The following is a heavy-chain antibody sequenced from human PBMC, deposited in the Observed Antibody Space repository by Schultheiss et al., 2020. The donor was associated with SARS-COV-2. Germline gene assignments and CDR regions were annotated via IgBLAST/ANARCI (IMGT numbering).Heavy chain of an antibody. CDR1: GYSFTSYW. CDR3: ARRVYSSGWSFDY. Sequence: GGSLRLSCKGSGYSFTSYWISWVRQMPGKGLEWMGRNDPSDSDTRYSPSFQGQVTISADKSISTAYLQWSSLKASDTAMYYCARRVYSSGWSFDYWGQGTLVTVSS. D-gene: IGHD6-19*01. J-gene: IGHJ4*02. V-gene: IGHV5-10-1*04. CDR2: NDPSDSDT.